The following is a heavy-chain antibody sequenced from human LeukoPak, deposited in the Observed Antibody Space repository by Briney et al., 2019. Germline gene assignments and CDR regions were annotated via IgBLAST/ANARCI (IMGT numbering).Heavy chain of an antibody. CDR1: GFTFSSYW. CDR3: ARDTIAAVPGSY. V-gene: IGHV3-74*01. J-gene: IGHJ4*02. D-gene: IGHD6-13*01. Sequence: PGGSLRLSCAASGFTFSSYWMHWVCQAPGKGLVWVSRINSDGSSTSYADSVKGRFTISRDNAKNTLYLQMNSLRAEDTAVYYCARDTIAAVPGSYWGQGTLVTVSS. CDR2: INSDGSST.